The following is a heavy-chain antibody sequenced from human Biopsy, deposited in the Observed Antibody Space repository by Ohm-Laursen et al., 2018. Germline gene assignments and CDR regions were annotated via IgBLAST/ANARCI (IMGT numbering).Heavy chain of an antibody. Sequence: SLRLSCSASGFIFSTYTMNWVRQAPGEGLEWVSSISSRSSDIYYADSVKGRLTISRDNAKNSLYLQMNSLRAEDTAVYYCARAYPPPGRRLVVVAGDFDCWGQGTRVTVSS. CDR2: ISSRSSDI. CDR3: ARAYPPPGRRLVVVAGDFDC. J-gene: IGHJ4*02. D-gene: IGHD2-15*01. CDR1: GFIFSTYT. V-gene: IGHV3-21*01.